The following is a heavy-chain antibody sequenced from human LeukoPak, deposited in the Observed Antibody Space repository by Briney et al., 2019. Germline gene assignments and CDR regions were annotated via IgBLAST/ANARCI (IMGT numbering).Heavy chain of an antibody. CDR3: ARGGAYDFWSGSPFDY. CDR2: IYSSGST. Sequence: SETLTLTCTASGGSFSSYYMSWIRQPPGKGLEWIGYIYSSGSTNYNPSLKSRVTISVDTSKHQFSLKLSSVTAAGTAVYYCARGGAYDFWSGSPFDYWGQGTLVTVSS. D-gene: IGHD3-3*01. V-gene: IGHV4-59*01. J-gene: IGHJ4*02. CDR1: GGSFSSYY.